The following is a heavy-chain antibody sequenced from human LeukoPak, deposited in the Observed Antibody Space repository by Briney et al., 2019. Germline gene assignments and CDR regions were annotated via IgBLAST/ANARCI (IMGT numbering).Heavy chain of an antibody. CDR3: ARGGVGYCSSTSCPTGYSSGYWY. CDR1: GGTFSSYA. J-gene: IGHJ4*02. CDR2: IIPILGIA. Sequence: SVKVSCKASGGTFSSYAISWVRQAPGQGLEWMGRIIPILGIANYAQKFQGRVTITADKSTSTAYMELSSLRSEDTAVYYCARGGVGYCSSTSCPTGYSSGYWYWGQGTLVTVSS. V-gene: IGHV1-69*04. D-gene: IGHD2-2*01.